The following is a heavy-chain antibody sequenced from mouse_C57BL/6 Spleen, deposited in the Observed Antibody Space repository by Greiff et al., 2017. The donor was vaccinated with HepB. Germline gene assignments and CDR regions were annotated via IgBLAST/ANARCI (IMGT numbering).Heavy chain of an antibody. V-gene: IGHV1-81*01. CDR3: ARKWGDYCILAWFAY. J-gene: IGHJ3*01. Sequence: VKLMESGAELARPGASVKLSCKASGYTFTSYGISWVKQRTGQGLEWIGEIYPRSGNTYYNEKFKGKATLTADKSSSTAYMELRSLTSEDSAFYFCARKWGDYCILAWFAYWGQGTLVTVSA. D-gene: IGHD2-13*01. CDR1: GYTFTSYG. CDR2: IYPRSGNT.